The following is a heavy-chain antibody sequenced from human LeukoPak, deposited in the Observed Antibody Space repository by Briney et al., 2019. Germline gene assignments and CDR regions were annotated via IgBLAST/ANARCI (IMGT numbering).Heavy chain of an antibody. Sequence: GGSLRLSCAASGFTFSDYYMSWIRQAPGKGLEWVSYISSSSYTNYADSVKGRFTISRDNAKNSLYLQMNSLRAEDTAVYYCARGVTAVLAEYFQHWGQGTLVTVSS. CDR3: ARGVTAVLAEYFQH. CDR1: GFTFSDYY. J-gene: IGHJ1*01. D-gene: IGHD2-21*02. CDR2: ISSSSYT. V-gene: IGHV3-11*05.